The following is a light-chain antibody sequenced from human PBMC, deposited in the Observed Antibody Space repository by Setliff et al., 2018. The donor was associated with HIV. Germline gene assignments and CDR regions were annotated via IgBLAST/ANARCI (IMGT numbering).Light chain of an antibody. Sequence: QSVLTQPASVSGSPGQSITISCTGTSSDVAGYDYVSWYQQHPGKAPKLMIYAVSKRPSGVSNRFSGSKSGDTASLTISGLQAEDDADYYCSSYTSSSTLVFATGTKVTVL. CDR1: SSDVAGYDY. CDR3: SSYTSSSTLV. V-gene: IGLV2-14*01. CDR2: AVS. J-gene: IGLJ1*01.